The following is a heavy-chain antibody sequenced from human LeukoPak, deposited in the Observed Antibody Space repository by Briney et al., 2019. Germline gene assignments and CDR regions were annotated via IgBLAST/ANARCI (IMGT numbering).Heavy chain of an antibody. Sequence: SETLSLTCTVSGGSISSYYWSWVRQPGGEGVEWVGRIYRSASTNYNPSLKSRVTMSVHTSKNQFSLKLSSVTAADTAVYYCARERLSGSYNSFDTWGQGILVTVSS. CDR1: GGSISSYY. D-gene: IGHD1-26*01. V-gene: IGHV4-4*07. CDR3: ARERLSGSYNSFDT. J-gene: IGHJ5*02. CDR2: IYRSAST.